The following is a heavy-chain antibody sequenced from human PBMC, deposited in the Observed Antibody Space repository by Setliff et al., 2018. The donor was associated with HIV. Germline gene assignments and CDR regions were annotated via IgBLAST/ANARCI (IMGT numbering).Heavy chain of an antibody. CDR3: ARGAPYCNHGVCHLFDY. Sequence: PSETLSLTCTVSGGSISSYYWTWIRQPPGKGLEWIGYIYHSGSTKYNPSLKSRVTISVDKSKNQFSLRLSSVTAADTAVYYCARGAPYCNHGVCHLFDYWGHGNRVTVSS. J-gene: IGHJ4*01. CDR1: GGSISSYY. CDR2: IYHSGST. V-gene: IGHV4-59*12. D-gene: IGHD2-8*01.